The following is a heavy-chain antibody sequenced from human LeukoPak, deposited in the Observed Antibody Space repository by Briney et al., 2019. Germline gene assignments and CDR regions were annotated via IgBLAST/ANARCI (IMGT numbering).Heavy chain of an antibody. CDR1: GFNFRIYA. CDR2: ISSSSNTI. Sequence: GGSLRLSCTASGFNFRIYAMHWVRQAPGKGLEWVSYISSSSNTIYYADSVKGRFTISRDNAKNSLYLQMNSLRAEDTAVYYCATESGTYSGTCFDYWGQGNLVTVSS. D-gene: IGHD1-26*01. J-gene: IGHJ4*02. CDR3: ATESGTYSGTCFDY. V-gene: IGHV3-48*01.